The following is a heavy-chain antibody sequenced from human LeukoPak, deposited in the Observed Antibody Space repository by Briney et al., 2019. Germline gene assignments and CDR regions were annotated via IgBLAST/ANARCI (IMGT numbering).Heavy chain of an antibody. CDR1: GGSISSFY. CDR2: IYYSGST. CDR3: ARAFFQQSGMDV. V-gene: IGHV4-59*01. D-gene: IGHD3-16*01. J-gene: IGHJ6*02. Sequence: SETLSLTCTVSGGSISSFYWSWIRQPPGKGLEWIGYIYYSGSTNYNPSLKSRVTISVDRSKNQFSLKLSSVTAADTAVYYCARAFFQQSGMDVWGQGTTVTVSS.